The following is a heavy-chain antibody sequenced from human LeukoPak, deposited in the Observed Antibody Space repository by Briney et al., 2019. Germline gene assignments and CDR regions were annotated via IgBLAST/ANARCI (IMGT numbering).Heavy chain of an antibody. V-gene: IGHV4-34*01. J-gene: IGHJ4*02. D-gene: IGHD1-26*01. CDR2: INHSGST. CDR3: ARLGRGSYFSY. Sequence: SETLSLTCAVYGGSFSGYYWSWIRQPPGKGLEWIGEINHSGSTNYNPSLKSRVTISVDTSKNQFSLKLSSVTATDTAVYYCARLGRGSYFSYWGQGTLVTVSS. CDR1: GGSFSGYY.